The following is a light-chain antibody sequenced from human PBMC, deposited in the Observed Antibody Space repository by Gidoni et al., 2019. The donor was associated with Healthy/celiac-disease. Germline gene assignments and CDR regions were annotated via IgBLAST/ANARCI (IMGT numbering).Light chain of an antibody. CDR1: RSDVGGYNY. CDR2: DVS. Sequence: QSALTQPASVSGSPGQSITISCTGTRSDVGGYNYVSWYQQHPGKATKLMIYDVSNRPSGVSNRVSGSKSGNTASLTISGLQAEDEADYYCSSYTSSSTVVFGGGTKLTVL. J-gene: IGLJ2*01. CDR3: SSYTSSSTVV. V-gene: IGLV2-14*01.